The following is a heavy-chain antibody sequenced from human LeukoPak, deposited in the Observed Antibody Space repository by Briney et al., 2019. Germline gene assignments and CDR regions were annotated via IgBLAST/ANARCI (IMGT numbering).Heavy chain of an antibody. J-gene: IGHJ4*02. CDR1: GGSFSGYY. CDR2: INHSGST. V-gene: IGHV4-34*01. Sequence: PSETLSLTCAVYGGSFSGYYWSWIRQPPGKGLEWIGEINHSGSTNYNPSLKSRVTISVDTSKNQFSLKLSSVTAADTAVYYCARHPYDYGDQFDYWGQGTLVTVSS. D-gene: IGHD4-17*01. CDR3: ARHPYDYGDQFDY.